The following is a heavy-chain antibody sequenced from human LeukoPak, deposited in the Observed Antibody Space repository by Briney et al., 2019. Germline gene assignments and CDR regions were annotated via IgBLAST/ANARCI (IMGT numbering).Heavy chain of an antibody. CDR3: ARRGGAGYYDSSDHRFDY. Sequence: PGGSLRLSCAASGFTFSDYYMSWIRQAPGKGLGWVSYISSSGSTIYYADSVKGRFTISRDNAKDSLYLQMNSLRAEDTAVYYCARRGGAGYYDSSDHRFDYWGQGTLVTVSS. D-gene: IGHD3-22*01. J-gene: IGHJ4*02. CDR1: GFTFSDYY. V-gene: IGHV3-11*01. CDR2: ISSSGSTI.